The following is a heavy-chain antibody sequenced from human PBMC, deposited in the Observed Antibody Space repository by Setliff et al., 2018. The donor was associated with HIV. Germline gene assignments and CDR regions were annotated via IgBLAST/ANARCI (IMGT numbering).Heavy chain of an antibody. J-gene: IGHJ4*02. CDR1: GYSISDGYY. Sequence: SETLSLTCTVSGYSISDGYYWGWVRQPPGKRLEWVASIHHSGRTYHNPSLQNRVTISVDTSQNQFSLKLRSATAADTAVYYCARQGGYNSPLMVWGQGKLVTVSS. D-gene: IGHD3-10*01. CDR3: ARQGGYNSPLMV. V-gene: IGHV4-38-2*02. CDR2: IHHSGRT.